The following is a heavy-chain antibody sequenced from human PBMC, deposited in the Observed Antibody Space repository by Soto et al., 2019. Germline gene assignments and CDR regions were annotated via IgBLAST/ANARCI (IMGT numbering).Heavy chain of an antibody. CDR1: GGTFSSYA. CDR2: IIPMFGTP. D-gene: IGHD3-22*01. V-gene: IGHV1-69*06. CDR3: ARAAGYHYDSSGYQYWYFDL. Sequence: QVQLVQSGAEVRKPGSSVKVSCKVSGGTFSSYAISWVRQAPGQGLEWMGGIIPMFGTPNYAQKFQGRVTTTADKSTNTAYMELHSLTSEDTAVYYCARAAGYHYDSSGYQYWYFDLWGRGTLVTVSS. J-gene: IGHJ2*01.